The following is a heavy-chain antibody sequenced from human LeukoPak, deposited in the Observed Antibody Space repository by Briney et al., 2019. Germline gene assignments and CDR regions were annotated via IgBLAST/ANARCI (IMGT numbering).Heavy chain of an antibody. V-gene: IGHV4-34*01. D-gene: IGHD6-6*01. CDR2: INHSGST. J-gene: IGHJ4*02. Sequence: SETLSLTCAVYGGSFSGYYWSWIRQPPGKGLEWIGEINHSGSTNYNPSLKSRVTISVDTSKNQFSLKLSSVTAADTAVYYCAIYGSSSGTRALDYRGQGTLVTVSS. CDR1: GGSFSGYY. CDR3: AIYGSSSGTRALDY.